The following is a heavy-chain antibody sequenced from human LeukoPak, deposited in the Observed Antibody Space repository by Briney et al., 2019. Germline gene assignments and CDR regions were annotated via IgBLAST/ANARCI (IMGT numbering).Heavy chain of an antibody. CDR3: AKDIVRYYDSSGYYGS. V-gene: IGHV3-9*01. CDR2: ISWNSGSI. D-gene: IGHD3-22*01. CDR1: GFTFDDYA. Sequence: GGSLRLSCAASGFTFDDYAMHWVRQAPGKGLEWVSGISWNSGSIGYADSVKGRFTISRDNAKNSLYLQMNSLRAEDTALYYCAKDIVRYYDSSGYYGSWGQGTLVTVSS. J-gene: IGHJ4*02.